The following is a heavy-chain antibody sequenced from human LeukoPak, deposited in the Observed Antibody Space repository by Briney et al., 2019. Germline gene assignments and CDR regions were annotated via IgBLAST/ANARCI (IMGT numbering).Heavy chain of an antibody. CDR2: INPNSGGT. V-gene: IGHV1-2*02. CDR3: WRDLGYYYGSGSYYMHNWFDP. D-gene: IGHD3-10*01. J-gene: IGHJ5*02. CDR1: GYTFTGYY. Sequence: ASVKVSCKASGYTFTGYYMHWVRQAPGQGLEWMGWINPNSGGTNYAHKFQGRVTIIRDTSISTAYMELRSLITDVAAVYYCWRDLGYYYGSGSYYMHNWFDPWGQGSLVTVSS.